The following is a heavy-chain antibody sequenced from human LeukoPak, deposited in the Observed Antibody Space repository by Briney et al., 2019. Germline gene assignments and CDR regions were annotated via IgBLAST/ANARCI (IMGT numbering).Heavy chain of an antibody. J-gene: IGHJ6*03. CDR3: ARDGDTVLTRGYYYYMDV. V-gene: IGHV3-21*01. Sequence: GGSLRLSCAASGSTFSSYTMNWVRQAPGKGLEWVSSISSSSSYIYYVDSVKGRFTISRDNAKKSLYLQMNSLRAEDTALYYCARDGDTVLTRGYYYYMDVWGKGTTVTVSS. CDR2: ISSSSSYI. D-gene: IGHD4-23*01. CDR1: GSTFSSYT.